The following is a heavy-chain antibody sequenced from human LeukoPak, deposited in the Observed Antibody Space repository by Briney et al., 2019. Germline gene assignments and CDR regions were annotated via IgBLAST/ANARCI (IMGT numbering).Heavy chain of an antibody. CDR2: ISGSGGST. D-gene: IGHD1-26*01. Sequence: GGSLRLSCAASGFTFSSFAMSWVRQAPGKGLEWVSSISGSGGSTYYADSVKGRFTISRDNSENTLYLQMNSLRAEDTAVYYCAEEMSRSPRAFDIWGQGTMVTVSS. CDR1: GFTFSSFA. CDR3: AEEMSRSPRAFDI. V-gene: IGHV3-23*01. J-gene: IGHJ3*02.